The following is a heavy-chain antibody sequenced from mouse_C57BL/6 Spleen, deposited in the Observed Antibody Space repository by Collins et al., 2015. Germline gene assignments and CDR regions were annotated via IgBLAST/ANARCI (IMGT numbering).Heavy chain of an antibody. CDR2: INPSTGGT. V-gene: IGHV1-42*01. D-gene: IGHD1-1*01. CDR1: Y. Sequence: YMNWVKQSPEKSLEWIGEINPSTGGTTYNQKFKAKATLTVDKSSSTAYMQLKSLTSEDSAVYYCARPKVYYYGSSYPYAMDYWGQGTSVTVSS. CDR3: ARPKVYYYGSSYPYAMDY. J-gene: IGHJ4*01.